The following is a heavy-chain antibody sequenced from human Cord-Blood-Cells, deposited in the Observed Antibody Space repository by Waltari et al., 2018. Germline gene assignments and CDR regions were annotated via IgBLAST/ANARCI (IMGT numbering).Heavy chain of an antibody. D-gene: IGHD1-7*01. V-gene: IGHV4-39*01. J-gene: IGHJ4*02. CDR2: IYYSGST. Sequence: QLQLQESGPGLVKPSENLSLTCTVPGGAISISSHYWGWIRQPPGKGLEWIGSIYYSGSTYYNPSLKSRVTISVDTSKNQFSLKLSSVTAADTAVYYCASKWNYYFDYWGQGTLVTVSS. CDR3: ASKWNYYFDY. CDR1: GGAISISSHY.